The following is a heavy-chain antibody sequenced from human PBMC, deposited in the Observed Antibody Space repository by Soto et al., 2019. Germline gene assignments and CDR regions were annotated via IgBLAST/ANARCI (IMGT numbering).Heavy chain of an antibody. CDR3: TSGRYSLYYYYYYAMDV. J-gene: IGHJ6*02. CDR1: GFTFGDYA. D-gene: IGHD4-4*01. V-gene: IGHV3-49*03. CDR2: IRSKAYGGTT. Sequence: PGGSLRLSCTASGFTFGDYAMSWFRKAPGRGLEWVGFIRSKAYGGTTEYAASVKGRFTISRDDSKSIAYLQMNSLKTEDTAAYYCTSGRYSLYYYYYYAMDVWGQGXTVTVSS.